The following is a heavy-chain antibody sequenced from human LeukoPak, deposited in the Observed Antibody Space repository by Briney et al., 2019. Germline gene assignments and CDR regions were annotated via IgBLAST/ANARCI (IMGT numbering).Heavy chain of an antibody. CDR2: MFYNVST. J-gene: IGHJ4*02. CDR1: GGSISSYY. V-gene: IGHV4-59*08. Sequence: SETLSLTCTVSGGSISSYYWNWIRQPPGKGLEWIAYMFYNVSTNYSPSLKSRVTISVDTSKNQFSLKLISVTAADTAVYYCASRRDRFDYWGQGTLVTVSS. D-gene: IGHD2-21*02. CDR3: ASRRDRFDY.